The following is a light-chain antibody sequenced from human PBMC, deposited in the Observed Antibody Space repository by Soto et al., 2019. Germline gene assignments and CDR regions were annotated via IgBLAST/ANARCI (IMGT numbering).Light chain of an antibody. CDR2: DAS. CDR3: QQYNTYSGK. V-gene: IGKV1-5*01. CDR1: QSISSW. Sequence: DIQMTQSPSTLSASVGDRVTITCRASQSISSWLAWYQQKPGKAPKLLIYDASRLERGVPPRFSGSGGGTEFTLTISSLQPDDFATYYCQQYNTYSGKFGQGTKVDIK. J-gene: IGKJ1*01.